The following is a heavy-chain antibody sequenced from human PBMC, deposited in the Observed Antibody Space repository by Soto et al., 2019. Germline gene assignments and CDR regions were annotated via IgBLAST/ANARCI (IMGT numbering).Heavy chain of an antibody. Sequence: PSETLSLTCTASGGSISSYYWSWIRQPPGKGLEWIGYIYYSGSTNYNPSLKSRVTISVDTSKNQFSLKLSSVTAADTAVYYCARDSGDILTGYYHDYWGQGTLVTVS. CDR2: IYYSGST. D-gene: IGHD3-9*01. CDR1: GGSISSYY. J-gene: IGHJ4*02. CDR3: ARDSGDILTGYYHDY. V-gene: IGHV4-59*01.